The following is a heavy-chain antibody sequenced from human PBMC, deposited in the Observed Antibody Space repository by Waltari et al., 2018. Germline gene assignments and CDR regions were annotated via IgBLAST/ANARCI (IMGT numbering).Heavy chain of an antibody. CDR3: ARGSSSGYYPGHFQH. Sequence: EVQLVESGGGLVQPGGSLRLSCAASGFTFSSYWMHWVRQAPGKGLVWVSRMKSDGSSTSYADSVKGRFNISRDNAKNTLYLQRNSRRAEETAVYYCARGSSSGYYPGHFQHWGQGTLVTVSS. J-gene: IGHJ1*01. D-gene: IGHD3-22*01. CDR1: GFTFSSYW. CDR2: MKSDGSST. V-gene: IGHV3-74*01.